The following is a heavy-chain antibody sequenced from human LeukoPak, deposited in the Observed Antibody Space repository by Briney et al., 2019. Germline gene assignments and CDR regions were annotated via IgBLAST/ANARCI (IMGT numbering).Heavy chain of an antibody. CDR3: ARDRRYTASWYQNYDSGGTYPTFDY. Sequence: PSETLSLTCGVSGVSISSSNWWTWVRQPPGKGLEWIGEIQDSGSTNYNQSLKSRVTLSVDKSKNHFSLNLISVTAADTAVYYCARDRRYTASWYQNYDSGGTYPTFDYWGQGTLVTVSS. CDR2: IQDSGST. D-gene: IGHD3-22*01. CDR1: GVSISSSNW. J-gene: IGHJ4*02. V-gene: IGHV4-4*02.